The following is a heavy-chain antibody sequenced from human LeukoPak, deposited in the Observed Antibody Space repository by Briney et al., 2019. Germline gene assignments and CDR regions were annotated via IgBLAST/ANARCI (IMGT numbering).Heavy chain of an antibody. Sequence: ASVTVSCTASGYTFTSSDINWVRQAAGQGLEWMGWINPNSGRTGYAQKFQGRVTMTENTSISTAYMELSSLRFDDTAVYYCARGRSGLAAAGTYDYWGQGTLITVPS. V-gene: IGHV1-8*01. CDR3: ARGRSGLAAAGTYDY. D-gene: IGHD6-25*01. CDR1: GYTFTSSD. CDR2: INPNSGRT. J-gene: IGHJ4*02.